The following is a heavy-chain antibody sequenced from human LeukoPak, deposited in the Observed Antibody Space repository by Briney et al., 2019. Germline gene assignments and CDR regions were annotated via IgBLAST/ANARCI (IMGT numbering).Heavy chain of an antibody. CDR1: GYTFTGYY. V-gene: IGHV1-2*06. Sequence: ASVKVSCKASGYTFTGYYMHWVRQAPGQGREWMGRINPNSGGTNYAQKFQGRVTMTRDTSISTAYMELSRLRSDDTAVYYCARVLYYDFWSGYYWYYYYGMDVWGQGTTVTVSS. D-gene: IGHD3-3*01. CDR3: ARVLYYDFWSGYYWYYYYGMDV. CDR2: INPNSGGT. J-gene: IGHJ6*02.